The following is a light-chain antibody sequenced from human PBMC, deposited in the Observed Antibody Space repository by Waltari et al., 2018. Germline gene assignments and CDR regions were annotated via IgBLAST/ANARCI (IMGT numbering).Light chain of an antibody. CDR1: SPNYGLNT. CDR2: RNI. V-gene: IGLV1-44*01. CDR3: AVWDDSLNGWV. Sequence: SVLPQPPSASGPPGQRVTISCSRSSPNYGLNTVHCYQQRPGTAPKLLIHRNIQRPSGVPDRFSGSKSGTSASLAISGLQSEDEADYYCAVWDDSLNGWVFGGGTKLTVL. J-gene: IGLJ3*02.